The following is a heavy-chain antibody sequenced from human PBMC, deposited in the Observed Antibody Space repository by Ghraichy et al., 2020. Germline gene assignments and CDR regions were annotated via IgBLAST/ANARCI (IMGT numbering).Heavy chain of an antibody. J-gene: IGHJ6*02. Sequence: GESLNISCAASGFTFSSYWMSWVRQAPGKGLEWVANIKQDGSEKYYVDSVKGRFTISRDNAKNSLYLQMNSLRAEDTAVYYCARKPDFYTYYDYVWGSYRPHYYYYGMDVWGQGTTVTVSS. D-gene: IGHD3-16*02. CDR2: IKQDGSEK. V-gene: IGHV3-7*01. CDR3: ARKPDFYTYYDYVWGSYRPHYYYYGMDV. CDR1: GFTFSSYW.